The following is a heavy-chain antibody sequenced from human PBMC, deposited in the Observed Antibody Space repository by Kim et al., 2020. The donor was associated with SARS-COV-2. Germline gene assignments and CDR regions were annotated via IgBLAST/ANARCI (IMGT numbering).Heavy chain of an antibody. Sequence: YAQKFQGRVTMTRDTSVSTAYMELSRLRSDDTAVYYCARPASGSTYYFDYWCQGTLVTVSS. CDR3: ARPASGSTYYFDY. D-gene: IGHD3-10*01. V-gene: IGHV1-2*02. J-gene: IGHJ4*02.